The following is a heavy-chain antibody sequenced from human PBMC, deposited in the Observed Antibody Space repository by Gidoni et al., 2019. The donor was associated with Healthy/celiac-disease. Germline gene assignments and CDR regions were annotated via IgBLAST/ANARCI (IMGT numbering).Heavy chain of an antibody. V-gene: IGHV3-30-3*01. Sequence: QVQLVESGGGVVQPGRSLRLSCAASGFTFSSYAMHWVRQDPGKGLEWVAVISYDGSNKYYADSVKGRFTISRDNSKNTLYLQMNSLRAEDTAVYYCARDLSDEFDYWGQGTLVTVSS. CDR3: ARDLSDEFDY. J-gene: IGHJ4*02. CDR1: GFTFSSYA. CDR2: ISYDGSNK.